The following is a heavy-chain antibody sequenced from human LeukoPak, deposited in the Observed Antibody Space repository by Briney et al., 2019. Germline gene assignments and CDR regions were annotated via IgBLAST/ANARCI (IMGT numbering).Heavy chain of an antibody. CDR2: IYHSGST. V-gene: IGHV4-4*02. J-gene: IGHJ4*02. Sequence: SETLSLTCAVSGGSISSSNWWSWVRQPPGKGLEWIGEIYHSGSTNYNPSLKSRVTISVDKSKNQFSLKLSSVTAADTAVYYCARDLGCSGGSCYEGGYWGQGTLVTVSS. CDR3: ARDLGCSGGSCYEGGY. D-gene: IGHD2-15*01. CDR1: GGSISSSNW.